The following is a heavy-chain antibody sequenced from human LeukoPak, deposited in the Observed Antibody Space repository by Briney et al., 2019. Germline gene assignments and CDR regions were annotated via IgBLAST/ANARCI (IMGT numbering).Heavy chain of an antibody. CDR1: GFTVSNNY. J-gene: IGHJ4*02. V-gene: IGHV3-53*01. D-gene: IGHD3-16*01. CDR2: IYSGGST. Sequence: GGSLTCPCAACGFTVSNNYLSWARQAPGKGLEWVSIIYSGGSTYYAYSVKGRFTISRDNSKDKLHLQMKRVRADDTAVDYCGSNAYVRGIDHWGQGTLVTVSS. CDR3: GSNAYVRGIDH.